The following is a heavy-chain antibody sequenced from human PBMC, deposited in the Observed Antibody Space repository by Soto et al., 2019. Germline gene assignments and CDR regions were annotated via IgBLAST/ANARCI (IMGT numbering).Heavy chain of an antibody. CDR2: ISSTSSTI. D-gene: IGHD6-13*01. CDR1: GFTFSRFG. CDR3: ARARYYSNSWSDDY. V-gene: IGHV3-48*02. Sequence: GGSLRLSCGASGFTFSRFGIHWVRQAPGKGLEWISYISSTSSTIYYADSVKGRFTTSRDNAMNSLYLQMNSLRDEDTAVYYCARARYYSNSWSDDYWGQGTLVTVSS. J-gene: IGHJ4*02.